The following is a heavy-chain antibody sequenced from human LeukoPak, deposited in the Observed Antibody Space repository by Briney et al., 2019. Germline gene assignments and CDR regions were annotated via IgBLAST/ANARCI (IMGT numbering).Heavy chain of an antibody. CDR2: IYYSGST. Sequence: LETLSLTCTVSGGSLSSYYWSWIRQPPGKGLEWIGYIYYSGSTNYNPSLKSRVTISVDTSKNQFSLKLSSVTAAETAVYYCARGRFYDTNWGQGTTVTVSS. D-gene: IGHD3-22*01. CDR3: ARGRFYDTN. CDR1: GGSLSSYY. V-gene: IGHV4-59*01. J-gene: IGHJ6*02.